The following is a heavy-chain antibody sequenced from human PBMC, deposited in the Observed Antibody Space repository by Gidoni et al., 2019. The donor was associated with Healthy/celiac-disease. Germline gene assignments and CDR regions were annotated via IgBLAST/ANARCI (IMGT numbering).Heavy chain of an antibody. V-gene: IGHV3-30*04. CDR3: ARDGYSSRVGGHAFDI. J-gene: IGHJ3*02. CDR1: GFTFSSYA. CDR2: ISYDGSNK. D-gene: IGHD6-19*01. Sequence: QVQLVESGGGVVQPGRSMRLSCTASGFTFSSYAMHWVRQAPGKGLEWVAVISYDGSNKYYADSVKGRFTISRDNSKNTLYLQMNSLRAEDTAVYYCARDGYSSRVGGHAFDIWGQGTMVTVSS.